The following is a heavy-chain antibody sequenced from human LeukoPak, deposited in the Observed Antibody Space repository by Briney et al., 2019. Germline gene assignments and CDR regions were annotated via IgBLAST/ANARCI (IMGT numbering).Heavy chain of an antibody. D-gene: IGHD6-13*01. CDR3: AREYSSSWYEPYFDY. CDR1: GYTFTSYA. Sequence: ASVTVSCTASGYTFTSYAMHWVRQAPGQRLEWMGWINAGNGNTKYSQKFQGRVTITRDTSASTAYMELSSLRSEDTAVYYCAREYSSSWYEPYFDYWGQGTLVTVSS. J-gene: IGHJ4*02. CDR2: INAGNGNT. V-gene: IGHV1-3*01.